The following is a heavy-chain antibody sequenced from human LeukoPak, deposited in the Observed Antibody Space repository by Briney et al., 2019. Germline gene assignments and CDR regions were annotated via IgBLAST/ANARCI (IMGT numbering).Heavy chain of an antibody. CDR2: IYYSGST. Sequence: SETLSLTCTVSGGSISSYYWSWIRQPPGTGLEWIGYIYYSGSTNYNPSLKSRVTISVDTSKNQFSLKLSSVTAADTAVYYCARSLGYCSAGSCFPFDYWGQGTLVTVSS. CDR1: GGSISSYY. D-gene: IGHD2-15*01. J-gene: IGHJ4*02. CDR3: ARSLGYCSAGSCFPFDY. V-gene: IGHV4-59*08.